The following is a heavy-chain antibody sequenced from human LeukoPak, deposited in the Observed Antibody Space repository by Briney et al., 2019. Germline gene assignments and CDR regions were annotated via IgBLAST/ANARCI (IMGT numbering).Heavy chain of an antibody. Sequence: SQTLSLTCTVSGGSISSYYWSWIRQPPGKGLEWIGSIYHSGSTYYNPSLKSRVTISVDTSKNQFSLKLSSVTAADTAVYYCARVEYAFDIWGQGTMVTVSS. V-gene: IGHV4-38-2*02. CDR1: GGSISSYY. CDR2: IYHSGST. J-gene: IGHJ3*02. CDR3: ARVEYAFDI.